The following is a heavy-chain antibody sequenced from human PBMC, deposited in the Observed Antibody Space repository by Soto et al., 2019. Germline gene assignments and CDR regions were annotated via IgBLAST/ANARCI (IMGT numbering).Heavy chain of an antibody. Sequence: SETHSLTSTVSGGSSISGGYYWSWIPRNPGKGLEWIGYIYYSGSTYYNPSLKSRVTTSVDTSKNQFSLKLSSVTAADTAVYYCARSRLKAAPVPADYWGQGTLVTVSS. CDR2: IYYSGST. D-gene: IGHD1-1*01. CDR3: ARSRLKAAPVPADY. J-gene: IGHJ4*02. CDR1: GGSSISGGYY. V-gene: IGHV4-31*03.